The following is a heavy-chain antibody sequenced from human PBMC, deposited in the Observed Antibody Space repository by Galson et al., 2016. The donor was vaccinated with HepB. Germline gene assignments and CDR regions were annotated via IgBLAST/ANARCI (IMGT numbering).Heavy chain of an antibody. CDR2: IYWDDDK. J-gene: IGHJ4*02. V-gene: IGHV2-5*02. CDR3: AHRLGGGWHKAAFDY. CDR1: GFSLPTSGVG. D-gene: IGHD6-19*01. Sequence: PALVKPTQTLTLTCTFSGFSLPTSGVGVGWIRQPPGKALEWLALIYWDDDKRYSPPLKSRLTITQDTSKNQVVLTMTNMDPVDTATYYCAHRLGGGWHKAAFDYWGQGTLVTVSS.